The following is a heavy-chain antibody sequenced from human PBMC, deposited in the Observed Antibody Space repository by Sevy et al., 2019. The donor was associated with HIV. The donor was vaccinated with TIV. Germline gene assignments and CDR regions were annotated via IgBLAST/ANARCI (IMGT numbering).Heavy chain of an antibody. CDR1: GYTLTQLS. CDR3: ASSRDYYDNSGPNFVY. CDR2: FEPEDGET. Sequence: ASVKVSCKVSGYTLTQLSMHWVRQAPGKGLEWMGGFEPEDGETLHSQNFQGRVTLTEDTSTDTAYMELSSLRSEDTAVYYCASSRDYYDNSGPNFVYWGQGTLVTVSS. J-gene: IGHJ4*02. V-gene: IGHV1-24*01. D-gene: IGHD3-22*01.